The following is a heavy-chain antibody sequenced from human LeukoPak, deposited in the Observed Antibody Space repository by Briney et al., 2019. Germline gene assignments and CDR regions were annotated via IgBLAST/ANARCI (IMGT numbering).Heavy chain of an antibody. CDR3: AKGIAAVEGFDY. CDR1: GFTFSSYA. V-gene: IGHV3-23*01. D-gene: IGHD6-13*01. J-gene: IGHJ4*02. CDR2: ISGSGGST. Sequence: GGSLRLSCAASGFTFSSYAMSWVRQAPGKGLEWVSGISGSGGSTNYADSVKGRFTISRDNSKNTLYLQMNSLRAEDTAVYYCAKGIAAVEGFDYWGQGTLVTVSS.